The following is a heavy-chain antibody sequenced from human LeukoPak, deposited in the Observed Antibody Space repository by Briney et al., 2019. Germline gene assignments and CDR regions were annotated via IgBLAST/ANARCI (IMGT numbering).Heavy chain of an antibody. J-gene: IGHJ4*02. V-gene: IGHV1-18*01. Sequence: ASVKVSCKASGYTFTSYGISWVRQAPGQGLEWMGWISAYNGNTNYAQKPQGRVTMTTDTSTSTAYMELRSLRSDDTAVYYCARIMITFGGVIVLPFDYWGQGTLVTVSS. CDR3: ARIMITFGGVIVLPFDY. CDR2: ISAYNGNT. D-gene: IGHD3-16*02. CDR1: GYTFTSYG.